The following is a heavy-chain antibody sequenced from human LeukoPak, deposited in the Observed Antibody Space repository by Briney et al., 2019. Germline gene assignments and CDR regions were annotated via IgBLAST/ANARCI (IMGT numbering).Heavy chain of an antibody. CDR3: AKTRIAARPFDY. D-gene: IGHD6-6*01. CDR2: ISGSGGST. Sequence: GGSLRLSCAASGFTFSSYAMSWVRQAPGKGLEWISAISGSGGSTYYADSVKGRFTTSRDNSKNTLYLQMNSLRAEDTAVYYCAKTRIAARPFDYWGQGTLVTVSS. V-gene: IGHV3-23*01. CDR1: GFTFSSYA. J-gene: IGHJ4*02.